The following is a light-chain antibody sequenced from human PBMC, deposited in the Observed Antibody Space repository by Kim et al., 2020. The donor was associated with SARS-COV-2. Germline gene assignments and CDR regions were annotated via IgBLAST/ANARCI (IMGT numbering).Light chain of an antibody. J-gene: IGLJ3*02. CDR1: NIGSKS. CDR2: YDG. CDR3: QVRDSSSDHWV. Sequence: SYELTQPPSVSVAPGKTARITCGGNNIGSKSVHWYQLKSGQAPVLVVYYDGQRPSGIPERFSGSNSGYTAALTISRVETGDEADYYCQVRDSSSDHWVFGGGIQLTVL. V-gene: IGLV3-21*01.